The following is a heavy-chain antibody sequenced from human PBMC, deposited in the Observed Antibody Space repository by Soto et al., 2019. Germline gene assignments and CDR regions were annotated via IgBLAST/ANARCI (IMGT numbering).Heavy chain of an antibody. Sequence: QVQLQESGPGLVKPSQTLSLTCTVSGGSISSGGYYWRWIRQHPGKGLEWLGYMYYSGSTYYHPSLKSRVTITVDTSKNQFSLKLSSVTAADTAVYYCAIGSTSRGMDVWGQGTTVTVSS. V-gene: IGHV4-31*03. CDR1: GGSISSGGYY. CDR3: AIGSTSRGMDV. CDR2: MYYSGST. D-gene: IGHD2-2*01. J-gene: IGHJ6*02.